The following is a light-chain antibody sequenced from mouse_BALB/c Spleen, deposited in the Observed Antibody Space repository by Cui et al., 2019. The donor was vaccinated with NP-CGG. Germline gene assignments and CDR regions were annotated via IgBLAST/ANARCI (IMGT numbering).Light chain of an antibody. J-gene: IGLJ1*01. V-gene: IGLV1*01. CDR1: IGAITTSNY. CDR3: ALWYSNHWV. Sequence: AVVTLETALTTSPGETVTLTCRSSIGAITTSNYANWIQEKPDHLFTGLIGDTNNRITGVPARYSGSLIGDKAALTITGAQTEDEAIYFCALWYSNHWVFGGGTKLTVL. CDR2: DTN.